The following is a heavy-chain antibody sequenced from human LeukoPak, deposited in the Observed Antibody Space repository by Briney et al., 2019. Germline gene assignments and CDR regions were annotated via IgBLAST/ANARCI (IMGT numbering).Heavy chain of an antibody. CDR3: AREGLHDYGDYSDY. D-gene: IGHD4-17*01. J-gene: IGHJ4*02. V-gene: IGHV4-38-2*02. Sequence: SETLSLTCTVSGYSISSGYYWGWIRQPPGKGLEWIGSIYYSGSTYYNPSLKSRVTISVDTSKNQFSLKLSSVTAADTAVYYCAREGLHDYGDYSDYWGQGTLVTVSS. CDR1: GYSISSGYY. CDR2: IYYSGST.